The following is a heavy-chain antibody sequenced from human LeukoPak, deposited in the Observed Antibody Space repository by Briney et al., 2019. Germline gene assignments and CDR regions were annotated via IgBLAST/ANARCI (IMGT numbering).Heavy chain of an antibody. CDR2: INPSGGST. J-gene: IGHJ6*02. D-gene: IGHD3-22*01. Sequence: ASVKVSCKASGSTFTRYYMYWVRQAPGQGLEWMGIINPSGGSTSYAQKFQGRVTMTRDTSTSTVYMELRSLRSEDTAVYYCAREATMIVVVTTGGMDVWGQGTTVTVSS. CDR1: GSTFTRYY. V-gene: IGHV1-46*01. CDR3: AREATMIVVVTTGGMDV.